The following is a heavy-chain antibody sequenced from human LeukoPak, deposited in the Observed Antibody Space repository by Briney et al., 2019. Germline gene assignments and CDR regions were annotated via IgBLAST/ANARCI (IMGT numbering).Heavy chain of an antibody. D-gene: IGHD3-16*01. J-gene: IGHJ4*02. CDR3: AKGFILRGTRGLDY. Sequence: QAGGSLRLSCAASGFTFSSYGMHWVRQAPGKGLEWVAVIWYDGSNRYYADSVKGRFTISRDNSKNTLYLQMNSLRAEDTAVYYCAKGFILRGTRGLDYWGQGTLVTVSS. CDR1: GFTFSSYG. CDR2: IWYDGSNR. V-gene: IGHV3-33*06.